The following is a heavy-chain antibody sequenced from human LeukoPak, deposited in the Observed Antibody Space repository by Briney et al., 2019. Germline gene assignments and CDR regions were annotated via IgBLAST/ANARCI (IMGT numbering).Heavy chain of an antibody. CDR1: GYTFTGYY. CDR2: INPDNGVT. CDR3: ARTLYIAAVPGGFDY. V-gene: IGHV1-2*02. D-gene: IGHD6-13*01. J-gene: IGHJ4*02. Sequence: ASVKVSCKASGYTFTGYYIHWVRQAPGQGLEWMGWINPDNGVTNYAQKFQGRVTMTRDTSISTVYMELSRLRSDDTALYYCARTLYIAAVPGGFDYWGQGSLVTVSS.